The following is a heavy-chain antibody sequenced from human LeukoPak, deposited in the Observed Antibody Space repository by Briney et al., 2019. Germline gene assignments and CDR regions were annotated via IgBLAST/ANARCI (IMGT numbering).Heavy chain of an antibody. CDR2: IYHSGST. J-gene: IGHJ4*02. CDR1: GYSISSGYY. Sequence: SETLSLTCTVSGYSISSGYYWGWIRQPPGKGLEWIGSIYHSGSTYYNPSLKSRVTISVDTSKNQFSLKLSSVTAADTAVYYCARYSSWPRGFRFFDYWGQGTLVTVCS. D-gene: IGHD6-6*01. V-gene: IGHV4-38-2*02. CDR3: ARYSSWPRGFRFFDY.